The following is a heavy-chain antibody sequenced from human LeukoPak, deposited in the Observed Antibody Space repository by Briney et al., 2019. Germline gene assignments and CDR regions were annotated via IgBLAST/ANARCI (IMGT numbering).Heavy chain of an antibody. Sequence: GGSLRLSCAASGFTFNIYAINWVRQAPGKGLEWISSISYSAAGTYYADSVKGRFSISRDNSKKIVYLQMNSLRAEDTAVYYCAKVNRGYSGYDPFGYWGQGTLVTVSS. CDR1: GFTFNIYA. J-gene: IGHJ4*02. CDR3: AKVNRGYSGYDPFGY. D-gene: IGHD5-12*01. V-gene: IGHV3-23*01. CDR2: ISYSAAGT.